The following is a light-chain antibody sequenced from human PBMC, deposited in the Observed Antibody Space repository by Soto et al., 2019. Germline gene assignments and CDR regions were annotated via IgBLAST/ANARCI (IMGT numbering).Light chain of an antibody. Sequence: EIVLTQSPGTVSLSPGERATLSCRASQSVSRSDLAWYQHKPGQSPRLLIYGTSSRATGIPDRFSGSGSGTGFTFTISRLEPEDSAVYYCQQYGNSPTFGGGTKVEIK. CDR2: GTS. V-gene: IGKV3-20*01. CDR1: QSVSRSD. CDR3: QQYGNSPT. J-gene: IGKJ4*01.